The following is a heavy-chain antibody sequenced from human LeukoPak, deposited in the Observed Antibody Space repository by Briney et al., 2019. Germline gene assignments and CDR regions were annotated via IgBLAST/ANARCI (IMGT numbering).Heavy chain of an antibody. CDR3: AKVAHYYYGSESYYFFEH. V-gene: IGHV3-7*01. CDR2: IKQDGTEK. D-gene: IGHD3-10*01. CDR1: GFTFTTYW. J-gene: IGHJ4*02. Sequence: GGSLRLSCTASGFTFTTYWMSWVRHTPGKGLEWVANIKQDGTEKYYVDSVKGRFTISRDNAKNSLYLQMNSLRVEDTATYYCAKVAHYYYGSESYYFFEHWGQGTPVTASS.